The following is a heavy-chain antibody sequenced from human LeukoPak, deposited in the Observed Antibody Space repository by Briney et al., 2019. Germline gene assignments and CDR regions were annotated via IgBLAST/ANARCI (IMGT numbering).Heavy chain of an antibody. D-gene: IGHD2-21*02. J-gene: IGHJ4*02. CDR2: ISAHNGDT. V-gene: IGHV1-3*01. CDR3: ARGSTSDWPLEY. Sequence: GASVKVSCKASGYTFIKYAIHWVRQAPGQRLEWMGWISAHNGDTKYSQKFQGRVAITRDTSASIVYMELSTLRFGDTAVYYCARGSTSDWPLEYWGRGILVTVSS. CDR1: GYTFIKYA.